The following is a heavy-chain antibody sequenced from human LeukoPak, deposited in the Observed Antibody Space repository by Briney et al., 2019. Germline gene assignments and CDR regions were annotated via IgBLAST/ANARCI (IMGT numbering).Heavy chain of an antibody. V-gene: IGHV4-34*01. D-gene: IGHD2-21*02. CDR2: INHSGST. Sequence: SETLSLTCAVYGGSFSGYYWSWIRQPPGKGLERIGEINHSGSTNYNPSLKSRVTISVDTSKNQFSLKLSSVTAADTAVYYCARAHIVVVTAALRYYYYMDVWGQGTTVTVSS. J-gene: IGHJ6*03. CDR1: GGSFSGYY. CDR3: ARAHIVVVTAALRYYYYMDV.